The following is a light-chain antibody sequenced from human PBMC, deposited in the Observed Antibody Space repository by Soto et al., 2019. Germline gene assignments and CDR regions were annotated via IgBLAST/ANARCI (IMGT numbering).Light chain of an antibody. CDR3: QQLNSYPLT. Sequence: DIQMTQSPSTLSASAGDRVTITCRASQSVYNTLAWYQQKPGKAPKLLIYAASSLQSGVPSRFSGSGSGTEFTLTISSLQPEDFATYYCQQLNSYPLTFGPGTKVDIK. CDR1: QSVYNT. J-gene: IGKJ3*01. V-gene: IGKV1-5*01. CDR2: AAS.